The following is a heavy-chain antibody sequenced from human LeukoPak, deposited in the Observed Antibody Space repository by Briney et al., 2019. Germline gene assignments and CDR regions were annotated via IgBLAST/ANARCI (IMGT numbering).Heavy chain of an antibody. CDR1: GFTFGSYA. D-gene: IGHD3-22*01. Sequence: GGSLRLSCAASGFTFGSYAMSWVPQAPGKGLEWVSFISPSGDRTSNADSVEGRFTISRDNPRNTLYLQMNSLRDEDTAVYYCAIMHGYYDGSGYWVQWGQGTLVTVSS. CDR2: ISPSGDRT. V-gene: IGHV3-23*01. CDR3: AIMHGYYDGSGYWVQ. J-gene: IGHJ4*02.